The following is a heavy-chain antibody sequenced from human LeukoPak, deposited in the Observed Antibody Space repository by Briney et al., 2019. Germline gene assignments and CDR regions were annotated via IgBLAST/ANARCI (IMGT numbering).Heavy chain of an antibody. D-gene: IGHD3-10*01. CDR3: ARAVLLWFGDPNYFDY. V-gene: IGHV3-11*05. J-gene: IGHJ4*02. CDR1: GFTFSDYY. CDR2: ISSSSSYT. Sequence: GGSLRLSCAASGFTFSDYYMSWIRQAPGKGLEWVSYISSSSSYTNYADSVKGRFTISRDNAKNSMYLQMNSLRAEDTAVYYCARAVLLWFGDPNYFDYWGQGTLVTVSS.